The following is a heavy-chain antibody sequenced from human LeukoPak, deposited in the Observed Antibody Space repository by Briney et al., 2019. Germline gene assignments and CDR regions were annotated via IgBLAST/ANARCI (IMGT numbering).Heavy chain of an antibody. CDR2: ISSSSGTI. Sequence: GGSLRLSCAGSGFTFRSYSMNWVRQAPGKGLEWVSYISSSSGTIYYADSVKGRFTISRDNAKNSLYLQMNSLRAEDTAVYYCARGTMTLDYWGQGTLVTVSS. D-gene: IGHD3-22*01. J-gene: IGHJ4*02. V-gene: IGHV3-48*01. CDR3: ARGTMTLDY. CDR1: GFTFRSYS.